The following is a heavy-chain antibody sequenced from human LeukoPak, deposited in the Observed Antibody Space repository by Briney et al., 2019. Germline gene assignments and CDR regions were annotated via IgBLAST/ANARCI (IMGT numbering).Heavy chain of an antibody. CDR1: GGSISSSTYY. V-gene: IGHV4-39*01. Sequence: SETLSLTCTVSGGSISSSTYYWGWIRQPPGKGLEWIGSIYYSGSTYYNPSLKSRVTISVDMSKNQFSLKLSSVTAADTAVYYCARHRTAPDYYDSSGYYWDYWGQGTLVTVSS. D-gene: IGHD3-22*01. CDR3: ARHRTAPDYYDSSGYYWDY. J-gene: IGHJ4*02. CDR2: IYYSGST.